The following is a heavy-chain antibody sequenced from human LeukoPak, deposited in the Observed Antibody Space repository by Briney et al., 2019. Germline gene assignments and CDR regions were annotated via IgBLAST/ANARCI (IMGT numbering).Heavy chain of an antibody. D-gene: IGHD2-2*01. J-gene: IGHJ4*02. Sequence: TGGSLRLSCAASGFTFNSYWMNWVRQAPGKGLEWVANIKQDGAEKYYVDSVKGRFTISRDNAKSSLYLQMNSLRAEDTAVYYCASPYCSSTSCSTLHDFWGQGTLVTVSS. CDR3: ASPYCSSTSCSTLHDF. V-gene: IGHV3-7*01. CDR2: IKQDGAEK. CDR1: GFTFNSYW.